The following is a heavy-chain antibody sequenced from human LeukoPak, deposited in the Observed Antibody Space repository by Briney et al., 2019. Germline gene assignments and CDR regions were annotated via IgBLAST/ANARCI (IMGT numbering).Heavy chain of an antibody. Sequence: SETLSLTCTVSGGSISSYYWSWIRQPPGKGLEWIGYIYYSGSTNYNPSLKSRVTISVDTSKNQSSLNLSSVTAADTAVYYCARLRSPGDFDYWGQGTLVTVSS. J-gene: IGHJ4*02. CDR3: ARLRSPGDFDY. CDR1: GGSISSYY. D-gene: IGHD1-26*01. V-gene: IGHV4-59*12. CDR2: IYYSGST.